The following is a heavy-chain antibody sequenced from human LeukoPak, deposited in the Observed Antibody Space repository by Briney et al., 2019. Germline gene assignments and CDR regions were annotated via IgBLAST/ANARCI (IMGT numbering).Heavy chain of an antibody. CDR1: GYTFIGSY. CDR3: ARDRILRGYSGSDVYYYYGMDA. CDR2: ISYDGSNK. V-gene: IGHV3-33*05. D-gene: IGHD5-12*01. Sequence: SCKASGYTFIGSYMHWVRQAPGKGLEWVAVISYDGSNKYYADSVKGRFTISRDNSKNTLYLQMNSLRAEDTAVYYCARDRILRGYSGSDVYYYYGMDAWGQGTTVTVSS. J-gene: IGHJ6*02.